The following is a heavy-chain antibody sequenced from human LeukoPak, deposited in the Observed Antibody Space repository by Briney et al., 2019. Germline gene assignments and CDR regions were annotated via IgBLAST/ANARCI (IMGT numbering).Heavy chain of an antibody. CDR1: GGSFSGYY. CDR2: INHSGST. CDR3: ARASYSYGAFDI. D-gene: IGHD5-18*01. J-gene: IGHJ3*02. Sequence: KASETLSLTCAVYGGSFSGYYWGWIRQPPGKGLEWIGEINHSGSTNYNPSLKSRVTISVDTSKNQFSLKLSSVTAADTAVYYCARASYSYGAFDIWGQGTMVTVSS. V-gene: IGHV4-34*01.